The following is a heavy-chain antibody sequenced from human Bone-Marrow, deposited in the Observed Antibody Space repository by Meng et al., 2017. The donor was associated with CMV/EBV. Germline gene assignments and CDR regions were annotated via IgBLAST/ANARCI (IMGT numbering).Heavy chain of an antibody. CDR1: GFTFRNFA. CDR2: ISYDGKKR. CDR3: ARAGGGFYGMDV. D-gene: IGHD4-23*01. J-gene: IGHJ6*02. V-gene: IGHV3-30*04. Sequence: GESLKISCAASGFTFRNFAIYWVRQAPGKGLEWVALISYDGKKRFYADFVKGRFTMSRDNSKNTVNLQMTSLRREDTAVYYCARAGGGFYGMDVWGQGATVTVSS.